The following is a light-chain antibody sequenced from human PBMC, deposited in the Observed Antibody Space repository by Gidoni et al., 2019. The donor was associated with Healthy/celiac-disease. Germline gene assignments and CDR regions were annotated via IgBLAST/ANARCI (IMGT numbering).Light chain of an antibody. CDR3: QQYNSYSWT. V-gene: IGKV1-5*03. J-gene: IGKJ1*01. CDR1: QSISSW. Sequence: DIPMTQSPSTLSASVGDRVTITCLASQSISSWLAWYQQKPGKAPKLLIYKASSLESGVPSRFSGSGSGTEFTLTISSLQPDDFATYYCQQYNSYSWTFGQXTKVEIK. CDR2: KAS.